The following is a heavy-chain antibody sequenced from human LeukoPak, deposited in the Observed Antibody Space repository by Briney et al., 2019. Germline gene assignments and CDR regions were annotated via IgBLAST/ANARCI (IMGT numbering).Heavy chain of an antibody. V-gene: IGHV3-30*04. CDR1: VFTLSSYV. CDR3: ARDRPDITIFGAFDY. CDR2: ISKDGSNE. J-gene: IGHJ4*02. D-gene: IGHD3-3*01. Sequence: GGSLRLSCAASVFTLSSYVMHWVRQAPGKGLECVAVISKDGSNEYYGDSVKGRFTISRDNSKNTLYLQMNSLRAEDTAVYYCARDRPDITIFGAFDYWGQGTLVTVSS.